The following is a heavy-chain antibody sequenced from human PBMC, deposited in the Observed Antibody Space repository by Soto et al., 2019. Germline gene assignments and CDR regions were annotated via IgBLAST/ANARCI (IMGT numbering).Heavy chain of an antibody. CDR3: ARDHGWPNYDFWSGYTPSYYFDY. Sequence: PGGSLRLSCAASGFTSSSYAMHWVRQAPGKGLEWVAVISYDGSNKYYADSVKGRFTISRDNSKNTLYLQMNSLRAEDTAVYYCARDHGWPNYDFWSGYTPSYYFDYWGQGTLVTVSS. CDR2: ISYDGSNK. CDR1: GFTSSSYA. V-gene: IGHV3-30-3*01. D-gene: IGHD3-3*01. J-gene: IGHJ4*02.